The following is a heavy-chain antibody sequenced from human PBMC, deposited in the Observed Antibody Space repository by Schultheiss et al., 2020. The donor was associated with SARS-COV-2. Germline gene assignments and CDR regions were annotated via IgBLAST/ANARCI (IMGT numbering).Heavy chain of an antibody. V-gene: IGHV3-21*04. CDR2: ISSSSSYI. Sequence: GGSLRLSCAASGFTFSSYSMNWVRQAPGKGLEWVSSISSSSSYIYYADSVKGRFTISRDNAKNSLYLQMNSLRAEDTAVYYCARADDNNSWNWFGPWGQGTLVTVSS. CDR3: ARADDNNSWNWFGP. J-gene: IGHJ5*02. D-gene: IGHD6-13*01. CDR1: GFTFSSYS.